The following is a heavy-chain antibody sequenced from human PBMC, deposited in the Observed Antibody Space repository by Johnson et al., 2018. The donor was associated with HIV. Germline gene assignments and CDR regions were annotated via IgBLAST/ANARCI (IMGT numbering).Heavy chain of an antibody. V-gene: IGHV3-7*01. CDR2: IKQDGSEK. Sequence: VQLVESGGGLVQPGGSLRLSCAVSGFTFSSYWMTWVRQAPGKGLEWVANIKQDGSEKHYADSVKGRFTISRDNSKNTLYLQMKSLRAEDTAVYYCAKDRALTYYYDSSGSDAFDIWGQGTMVTVSS. CDR3: AKDRALTYYYDSSGSDAFDI. J-gene: IGHJ3*02. D-gene: IGHD3-22*01. CDR1: GFTFSSYW.